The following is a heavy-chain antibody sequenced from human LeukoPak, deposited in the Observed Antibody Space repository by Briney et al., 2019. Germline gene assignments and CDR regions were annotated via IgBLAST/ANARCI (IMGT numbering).Heavy chain of an antibody. D-gene: IGHD6-13*01. CDR3: ARAQAIIAAGDY. V-gene: IGHV1-46*01. Sequence: ASVKVSCKASGYTFTSYYMHWVRQAPGQGLEWMGIINPSGGSTSYAQKFQGRVTMTRDTSTSTVYMELSSLRSDDTAVYYCARAQAIIAAGDYWGQGTLVTVSS. CDR1: GYTFTSYY. CDR2: INPSGGST. J-gene: IGHJ4*02.